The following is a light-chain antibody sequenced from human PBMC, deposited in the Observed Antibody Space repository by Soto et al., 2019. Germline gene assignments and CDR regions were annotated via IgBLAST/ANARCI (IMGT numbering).Light chain of an antibody. J-gene: IGKJ5*01. CDR3: QQRSNWPPIT. CDR2: DAS. Sequence: EILLTQSPATLSLSPGERATLSCRASQSVITFLAWYQQKPGQAPRLLIYDASNRATGIPARFSGSGSGTDFTLTISSLEPEDFAVYYCQQRSNWPPITFGQGTRLEIK. V-gene: IGKV3-11*01. CDR1: QSVITF.